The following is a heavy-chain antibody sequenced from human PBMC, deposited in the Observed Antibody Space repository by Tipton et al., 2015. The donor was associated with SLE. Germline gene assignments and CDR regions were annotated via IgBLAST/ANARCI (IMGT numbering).Heavy chain of an antibody. V-gene: IGHV1-2*02. J-gene: IGHJ6*02. Sequence: QSGAEVKKPGASVKVSCEASGYTFTDYYLHWVRQAPGQGLEWMGWINPNSGVTNYAQNFQGRVTMTRDTSISTAYMELSRLRSDDTAVYFCTKDPTSDPRQYFYGVDVWGLGTTVIVS. D-gene: IGHD2-15*01. CDR1: GYTFTDYY. CDR3: TKDPTSDPRQYFYGVDV. CDR2: INPNSGVT.